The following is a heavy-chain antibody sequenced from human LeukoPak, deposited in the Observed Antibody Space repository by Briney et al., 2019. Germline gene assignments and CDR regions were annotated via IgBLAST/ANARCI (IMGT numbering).Heavy chain of an antibody. Sequence: SETLSLTCSVSGGSISTYFWSWIRQPPGKGLEWIGEIYHSGSTNYNPSLKSRVTISVDKSKNQFSLKLSSVTAADTAVYYCARDPGYALDYWGQGTLVTVSS. CDR1: GGSISTYF. D-gene: IGHD2-2*01. V-gene: IGHV4-59*12. J-gene: IGHJ4*02. CDR3: ARDPGYALDY. CDR2: IYHSGST.